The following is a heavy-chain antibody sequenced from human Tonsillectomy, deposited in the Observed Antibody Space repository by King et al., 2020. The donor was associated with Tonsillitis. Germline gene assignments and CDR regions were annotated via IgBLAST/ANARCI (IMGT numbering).Heavy chain of an antibody. CDR1: GFTFSSYG. V-gene: IGHV3-30*18. J-gene: IGHJ4*02. D-gene: IGHD6-13*01. CDR3: AKLRQQLGVLGDFDY. CDR2: ISYDGSNK. Sequence: VQLVESGGGVVQPGRSLRLSCAASGFTFSSYGMHWVRQAPGKGLEWVAVISYDGSNKYYADSVKGRFTISRDNSKNTLYLQMNSLRAEDTAVYYCAKLRQQLGVLGDFDYWGQGTLVTVSS.